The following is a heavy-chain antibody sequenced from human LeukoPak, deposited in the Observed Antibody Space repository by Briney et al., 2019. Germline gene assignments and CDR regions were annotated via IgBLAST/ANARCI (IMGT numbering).Heavy chain of an antibody. CDR1: GGSISSYY. Sequence: PSETLSLTCTVSGGSISSYYWSWIRQPAGKGLEWIGRIYTSGSTNYNPSLKSRVTMSVDTSKNQSSLKLSSVTAADTAVYYCASHCSSTSCYGSDHWGQGTLVTVSS. CDR2: IYTSGST. J-gene: IGHJ4*02. V-gene: IGHV4-4*07. D-gene: IGHD2-2*01. CDR3: ASHCSSTSCYGSDH.